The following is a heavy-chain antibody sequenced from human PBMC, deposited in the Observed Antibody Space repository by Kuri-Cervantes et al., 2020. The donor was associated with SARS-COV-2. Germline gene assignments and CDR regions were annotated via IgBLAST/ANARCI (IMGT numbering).Heavy chain of an antibody. Sequence: GSLRLSCAVSGGSISSNSHYWGWIRQLPDKGLEWIGTIYFTGSTYHNPSLRSRVTISVDTSKNQFSLKLSSVTAADTAVYYCARDGSVARYPRTAFDIWGQGTMVTVSS. CDR1: GGSISSNSHY. V-gene: IGHV4-39*07. CDR2: IYFTGST. CDR3: ARDGSVARYPRTAFDI. J-gene: IGHJ3*02. D-gene: IGHD6-19*01.